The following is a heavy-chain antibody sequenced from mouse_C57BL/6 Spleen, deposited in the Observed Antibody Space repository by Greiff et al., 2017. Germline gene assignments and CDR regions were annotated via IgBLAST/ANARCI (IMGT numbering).Heavy chain of an antibody. V-gene: IGHV1-42*01. J-gene: IGHJ3*01. CDR1: GYSFTGYY. CDR2: INPSTGGT. D-gene: IGHD2-3*01. Sequence: VQLKQSGPELVKPGASVKISCKASGYSFTGYYMNWVKQSPEKSLEWIGEINPSTGGTTYNQKFKAKATLTVDKSSSTAYMQLKSLTSEDSAVYYCARSPIYDGYYTGFAYWGQGTLVTVSA. CDR3: ARSPIYDGYYTGFAY.